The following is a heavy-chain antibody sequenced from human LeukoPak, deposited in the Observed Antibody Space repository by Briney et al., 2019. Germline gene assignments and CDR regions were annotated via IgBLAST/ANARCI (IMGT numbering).Heavy chain of an antibody. CDR3: ARDLLGYGYFDL. J-gene: IGHJ2*01. Sequence: SETLSLTCTVSGGSISSGGYYWSWIRQPPGKGLEWIGYIYYSGSTYYNPSLKSRVTISVDTSKNQFSLKLSSVTAADTAVYYCARDLLGYGYFDLWGRGTLVTVSS. V-gene: IGHV4-31*03. CDR1: GGSISSGGYY. D-gene: IGHD7-27*01. CDR2: IYYSGST.